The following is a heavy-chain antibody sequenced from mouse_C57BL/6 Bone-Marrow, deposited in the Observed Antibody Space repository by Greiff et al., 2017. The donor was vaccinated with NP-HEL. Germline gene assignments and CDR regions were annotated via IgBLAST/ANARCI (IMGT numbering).Heavy chain of an antibody. D-gene: IGHD1-1*01. CDR1: GYSFTDYN. CDR2: INPNYGTT. CDR3: AQADEYGSIRSY. Sequence: VHVKQSGPELVKPGASVKISCKASGYSFTDYNMNWVKQSNGKSLEWIGVINPNYGTTSYNQKFKGKATLTVDQSSSTAYMQLNSLTSEDSAVYYCAQADEYGSIRSYWGQGTTLTVSS. V-gene: IGHV1-39*01. J-gene: IGHJ2*01.